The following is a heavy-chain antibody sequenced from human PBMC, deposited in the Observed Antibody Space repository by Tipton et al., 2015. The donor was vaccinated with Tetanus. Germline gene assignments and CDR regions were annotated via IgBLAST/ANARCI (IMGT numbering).Heavy chain of an antibody. V-gene: IGHV3-11*04. CDR3: ARKAFISTIWFGELVDY. D-gene: IGHD3-10*01. CDR1: GFTFSDYY. Sequence: SLRLSCAASGFTFSDYYMSWIRQAPGKGLEWVSYISSSGSTIYYADSVKGRFTISRDNAKNSLYLQMNSLRAEDTAVYYCARKAFISTIWFGELVDYWGQGTLVTVSS. J-gene: IGHJ4*02. CDR2: ISSSGSTI.